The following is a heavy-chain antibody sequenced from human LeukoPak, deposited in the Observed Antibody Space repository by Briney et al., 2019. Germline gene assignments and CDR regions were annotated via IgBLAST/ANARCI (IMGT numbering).Heavy chain of an antibody. D-gene: IGHD5-12*01. J-gene: IGHJ4*02. Sequence: ASLKLSCTASGYTFTSYDMHWVRQAPGKGLEWMGCITHNRGSKNYAQKVKGRFTMTRDTSNSTAYMELNRLRADDTAVYYCARGPYSGYPRGDYWGQGTLVTVSS. CDR2: ITHNRGSK. V-gene: IGHV1-2*02. CDR3: ARGPYSGYPRGDY. CDR1: GYTFTSYD.